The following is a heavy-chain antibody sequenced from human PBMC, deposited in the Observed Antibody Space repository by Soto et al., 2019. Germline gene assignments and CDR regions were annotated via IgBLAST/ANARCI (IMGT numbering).Heavy chain of an antibody. J-gene: IGHJ4*02. Sequence: PGGSLRLSCADPAFSFNKYALHWIRQAPGEGLEWVAVLSPNGENQYYRDSVRGRFTISRDTSKSTLYLQMTSLRPEDTAVYYCATGAAFYYDTSRFWGQGTLVTAPQ. V-gene: IGHV3-30*04. D-gene: IGHD3-22*01. CDR3: ATGAAFYYDTSRF. CDR1: AFSFNKYA. CDR2: LSPNGENQ.